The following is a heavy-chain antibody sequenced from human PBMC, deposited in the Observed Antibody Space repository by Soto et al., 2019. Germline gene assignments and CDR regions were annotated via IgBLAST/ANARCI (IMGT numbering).Heavy chain of an antibody. Sequence: ASLKVSCKSSGFTFTSYGTRSVRQAPGQGLEWMGWISAYNGNTNYAQKLQGRVNMTTDTSTSTAYMELRSLRSDDTAAYYCARDRVSYQKAFDIWGQGTMVTVSS. D-gene: IGHD3-10*01. CDR1: GFTFTSYG. CDR3: ARDRVSYQKAFDI. J-gene: IGHJ3*02. CDR2: ISAYNGNT. V-gene: IGHV1-18*01.